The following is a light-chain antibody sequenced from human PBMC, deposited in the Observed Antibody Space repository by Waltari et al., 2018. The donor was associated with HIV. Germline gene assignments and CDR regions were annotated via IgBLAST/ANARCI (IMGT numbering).Light chain of an antibody. CDR1: QTVNTW. V-gene: IGKV1-12*01. J-gene: IGKJ1*01. CDR3: QQAASLPWT. CDR2: ATS. Sequence: IQMAQSPSSVSASVGDRVTITCRANQTVNTWLTWYQQKPGTAPRLLIYATSNLQSGVPERFSGRGSGPNFTLTNNSLQPEDFATYYCQQAASLPWTFGQGTKVEMK.